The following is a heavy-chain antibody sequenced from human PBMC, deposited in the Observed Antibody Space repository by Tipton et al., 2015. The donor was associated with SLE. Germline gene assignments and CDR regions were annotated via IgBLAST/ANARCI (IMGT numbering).Heavy chain of an antibody. CDR1: GFTFSSYA. CDR2: ISWNSGSI. Sequence: SLRLSCAASGFTFSSYAMHWVRQAPGKGLEWVSGISWNSGSIGYADSVKGRFTISRDNAKNSLYLQMNSLRAEDTALYYCAKDSSSWDEYFQHWGQGTLVTVSS. V-gene: IGHV3-9*01. CDR3: AKDSSSWDEYFQH. J-gene: IGHJ1*01. D-gene: IGHD6-13*01.